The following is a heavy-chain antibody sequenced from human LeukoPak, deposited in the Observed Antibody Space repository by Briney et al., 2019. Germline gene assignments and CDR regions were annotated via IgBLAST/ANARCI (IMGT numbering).Heavy chain of an antibody. CDR2: IWYDGSNK. Sequence: GGSLRLSCAASGFTFSSYWMSWVRQAPGKGLEWVAVIWYDGSNKYYADSVKGRFTISRDNSKNTLYLQMNSLRAEDTAVYYCAKDYVWGSYRYIDYWGQGTLVTVSS. CDR3: AKDYVWGSYRYIDY. D-gene: IGHD3-16*02. CDR1: GFTFSSYW. J-gene: IGHJ4*02. V-gene: IGHV3-33*06.